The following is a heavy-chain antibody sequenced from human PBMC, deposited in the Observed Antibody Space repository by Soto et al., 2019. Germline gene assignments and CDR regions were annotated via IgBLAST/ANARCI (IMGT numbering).Heavy chain of an antibody. CDR3: VQGASTAHQPLDS. V-gene: IGHV3-30*03. J-gene: IGHJ4*02. Sequence: ESGGGVVQPGSSLRLSCAASGFIFRNFGMHWVRRAPGKGLEWVAVISGDGNDKYYPDSMKGRFTISRDNFNNTLYLQLNSLRPEDTAVYHCVQGASTAHQPLDSWGQGVLVTVSS. CDR2: ISGDGNDK. CDR1: GFIFRNFG. D-gene: IGHD1-26*01.